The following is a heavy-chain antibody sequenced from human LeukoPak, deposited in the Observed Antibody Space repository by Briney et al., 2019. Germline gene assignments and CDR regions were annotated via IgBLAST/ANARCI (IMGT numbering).Heavy chain of an antibody. Sequence: PSETLSLTCTVSGGSISSYYWSWIRQPAGKGLEWIGRIYISGSGSTNYNPSLKSRVTISVDTSKNQFSLKLSSVTAADTAVYYCARFSRGYSYGHGAGVFDYWGQGTLVTVSS. CDR3: ARFSRGYSYGHGAGVFDY. V-gene: IGHV4-4*07. CDR2: IYISGSGST. CDR1: GGSISSYY. J-gene: IGHJ4*02. D-gene: IGHD5-18*01.